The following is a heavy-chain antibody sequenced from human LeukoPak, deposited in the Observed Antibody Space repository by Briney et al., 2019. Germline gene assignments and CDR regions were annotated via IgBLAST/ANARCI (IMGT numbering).Heavy chain of an antibody. J-gene: IGHJ6*02. D-gene: IGHD6-13*01. CDR1: GYTFTGYY. CDR2: INPNSGGT. CDR3: ATINPLGSSSRYYYYYYGMDV. Sequence: ASVKVSCKASGYTFTGYYMHWVRQAPGQGLEWMGRINPNSGGTNYAQKFQGRVTMTRDTSTSTAYMELSRLRSDDTAVYYCATINPLGSSSRYYYYYYGMDVWGQGTTVTVSS. V-gene: IGHV1-2*06.